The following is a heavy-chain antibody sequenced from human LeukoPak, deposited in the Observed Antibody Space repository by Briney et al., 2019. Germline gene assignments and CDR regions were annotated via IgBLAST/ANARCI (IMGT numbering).Heavy chain of an antibody. V-gene: IGHV3-7*01. Sequence: GGSLTLSCTASGFMFAHYWMTWVRQGTGQGQAWVAYCNLDESWGEYVYSVNVRCTISRDNAKATMYLQMPRLRVEDRAVSFCARLSRSGYRDCSAFDIWGQGILVTVSS. CDR2: CNLDESWG. CDR3: ARLSRSGYRDCSAFDI. J-gene: IGHJ3*02. CDR1: GFMFAHYW. D-gene: IGHD3-22*01.